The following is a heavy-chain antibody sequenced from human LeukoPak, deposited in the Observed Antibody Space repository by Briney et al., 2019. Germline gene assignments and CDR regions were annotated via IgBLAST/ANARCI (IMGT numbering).Heavy chain of an antibody. CDR2: IYYSGST. Sequence: SETLSLTCTVSGGSISSSSYYWGWIRQPPGKGLEWIGSIYYSGSTYYNPSLKSRVTISVDTSKNQFSLKLSSVTAADTAVYYCARVSGYGDYVVDYWGQGTLVTVSS. J-gene: IGHJ4*02. CDR1: GGSISSSSYY. CDR3: ARVSGYGDYVVDY. V-gene: IGHV4-39*07. D-gene: IGHD4-17*01.